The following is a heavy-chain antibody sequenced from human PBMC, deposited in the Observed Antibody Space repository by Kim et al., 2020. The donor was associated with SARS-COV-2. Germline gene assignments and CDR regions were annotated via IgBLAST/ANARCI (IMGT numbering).Heavy chain of an antibody. D-gene: IGHD6-13*01. CDR2: IYYSGST. J-gene: IGHJ5*02. V-gene: IGHV4-59*13. CDR1: GGSISSYY. CDR3: ARDIIAAAGSNWFDP. Sequence: SETLSLTCTVSGGSISSYYWSWIRQPPGKGLEWIGYIYYSGSTNYNPSLKSRVTISVDTSKNQFSLKLSSVTAADTAVYYCARDIIAAAGSNWFDPWGQGTLVTVSS.